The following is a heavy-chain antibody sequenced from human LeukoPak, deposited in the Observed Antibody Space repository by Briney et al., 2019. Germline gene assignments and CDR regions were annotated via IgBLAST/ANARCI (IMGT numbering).Heavy chain of an antibody. CDR2: ITGSGGST. D-gene: IGHD1-26*01. CDR3: ATRPASETYYAVFDY. V-gene: IGHV3-23*01. J-gene: IGHJ4*02. Sequence: GGSLRLSCAASGVTFSNHAMNWVRQAPGKGLEWVSGITGSGGSTYHAESVKGRFTISRDNSKNTLYPEMNSLRAEDTAVYFCATRPASETYYAVFDYWGQGTLVTVSS. CDR1: GVTFSNHA.